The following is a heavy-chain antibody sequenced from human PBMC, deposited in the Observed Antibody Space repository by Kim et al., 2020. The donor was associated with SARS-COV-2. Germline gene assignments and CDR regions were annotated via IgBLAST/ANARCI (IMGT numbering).Heavy chain of an antibody. J-gene: IGHJ4*02. D-gene: IGHD5-12*01. CDR3: TTDFMAVARGAN. Sequence: GGSLRLSCAASGFTFSNAWMSWVRQAPGKGLEWVGRIKSKTDGGTTDYAAPVKGRFTISRDDSKNTLYLQMNSLKTEDTAVYYCTTDFMAVARGANWGQGTLVTVSS. CDR1: GFTFSNAW. CDR2: IKSKTDGGTT. V-gene: IGHV3-15*01.